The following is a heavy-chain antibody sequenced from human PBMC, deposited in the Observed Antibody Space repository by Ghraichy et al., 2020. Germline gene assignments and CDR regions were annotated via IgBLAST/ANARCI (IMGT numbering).Heavy chain of an antibody. D-gene: IGHD1-26*01. CDR1: GFTFSSYA. CDR3: ARDNFASIVGATHLYYYGMDV. CDR2: ISYDGSNK. Sequence: GESLNISCAASGFTFSSYAMHWVRQAPGKGLEWVAVISYDGSNKYYADSVKGRFTISRDNSKNTLYLQMNSLRAEDTAVYYCARDNFASIVGATHLYYYGMDVWGQGTTVTVSS. V-gene: IGHV3-30-3*01. J-gene: IGHJ6*02.